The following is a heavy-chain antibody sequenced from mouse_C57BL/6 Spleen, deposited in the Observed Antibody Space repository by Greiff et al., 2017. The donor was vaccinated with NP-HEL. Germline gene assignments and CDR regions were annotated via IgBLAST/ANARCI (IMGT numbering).Heavy chain of an antibody. CDR2: INPNNGGT. CDR3: ARWGYYGSSLFDY. Sequence: VQLQQSGPELVKPGASVKISCKASGYTFTDYYMNWVKQSHGKSLEWIGDINPNNGGTSYNQKFKGKATLTVDKSSSTAYMELRSLTSEDSAVYYCARWGYYGSSLFDYWGQGTTLTVSS. D-gene: IGHD1-1*01. V-gene: IGHV1-26*01. CDR1: GYTFTDYY. J-gene: IGHJ2*01.